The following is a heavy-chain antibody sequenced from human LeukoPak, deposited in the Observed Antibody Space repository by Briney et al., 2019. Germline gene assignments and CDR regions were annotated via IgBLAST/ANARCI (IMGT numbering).Heavy chain of an antibody. Sequence: ASVKVSCKASGYTFTSYYMHWVRQAPGQGLEWMGWINPNSGGTNYAQKFQGRVTMTRDTSISTAYMELSRLRSDDTAVHYCARDPSYSSSWYHWFDPWGQGTLVTVSS. CDR1: GYTFTSYY. CDR2: INPNSGGT. V-gene: IGHV1-2*02. D-gene: IGHD6-13*01. CDR3: ARDPSYSSSWYHWFDP. J-gene: IGHJ5*02.